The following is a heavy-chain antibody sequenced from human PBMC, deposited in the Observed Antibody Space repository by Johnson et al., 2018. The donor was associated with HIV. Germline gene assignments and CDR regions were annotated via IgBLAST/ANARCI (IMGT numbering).Heavy chain of an antibody. CDR1: GFTVSSNY. D-gene: IGHD1-14*01. V-gene: IGHV3-53*04. CDR3: ARDDRPDGFDI. J-gene: IGHJ3*02. Sequence: VQLVESGGGLVQPGGSLRLSCAASGFTVSSNYMSWVRQAPGKGLEWVSVIYSGGSTYYADAVKGRFTISRDNAKNSLYLQMNSLRAEDTALYYCARDDRPDGFDIWGQGTMVTVSS. CDR2: IYSGGST.